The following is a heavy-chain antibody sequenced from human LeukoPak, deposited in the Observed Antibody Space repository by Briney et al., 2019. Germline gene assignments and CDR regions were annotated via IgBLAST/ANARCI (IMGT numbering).Heavy chain of an antibody. Sequence: SETLSLTCTVSDGSISHYYWSWIRQPAGKGLEWIGRIYTSGSTNHNPSLKSRVTMSIDSSKNQFSLKLSSVTAADTAVYYCARETNAYYYMDVWGKGTVVTVSS. CDR1: DGSISHYY. CDR3: ARETNAYYYMDV. CDR2: IYTSGST. J-gene: IGHJ6*03. D-gene: IGHD2-8*01. V-gene: IGHV4-4*07.